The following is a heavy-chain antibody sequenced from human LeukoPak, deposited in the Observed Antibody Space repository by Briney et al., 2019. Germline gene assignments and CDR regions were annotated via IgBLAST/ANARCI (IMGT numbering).Heavy chain of an antibody. V-gene: IGHV3-7*03. CDR3: AREAYSYGRKGNFDY. J-gene: IGHJ4*02. D-gene: IGHD5-18*01. CDR2: IKQDGSEK. CDR1: GFTFSSYW. Sequence: GGSLRLPCAASGFTFSSYWMSWVRQAPGKGLEWVANIKQDGSEKYYVDSVKGRFTISRDNAKNSLYLQMNSLRAEDTAVYYCAREAYSYGRKGNFDYWGQGTLVTVSS.